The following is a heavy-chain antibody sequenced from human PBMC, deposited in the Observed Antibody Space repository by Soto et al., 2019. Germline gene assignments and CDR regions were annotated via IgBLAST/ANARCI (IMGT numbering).Heavy chain of an antibody. CDR2: ISSHGDST. D-gene: IGHD1-26*01. Sequence: RRLSCAASRFTFSAYAMSWVRQAPGKGLEWASAISSHGDSTYYADSVKGRFTISRDNFKNTLYLQMNNLRADDTAVYYCAKEKSGSYFSSYFDSWGQGTLVTVSS. CDR3: AKEKSGSYFSSYFDS. J-gene: IGHJ4*02. V-gene: IGHV3-23*01. CDR1: RFTFSAYA.